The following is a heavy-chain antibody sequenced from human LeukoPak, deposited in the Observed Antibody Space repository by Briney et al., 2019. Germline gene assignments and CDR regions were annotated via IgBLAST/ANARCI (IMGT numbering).Heavy chain of an antibody. D-gene: IGHD2-2*01. CDR2: ISGSGGGK. CDR3: AKGRSTRPPPGADAFDI. CDR1: GFAFSSYA. V-gene: IGHV3-23*01. J-gene: IGHJ3*02. Sequence: GGSLRLSCAASGFAFSSYAMSWVRQAPGKGLEWVAAISGSGGGKYYVDSVKGRFTISRDNAKNTLYLQMNSLRAEDTAVYYCAKGRSTRPPPGADAFDIWRQGTMASVSS.